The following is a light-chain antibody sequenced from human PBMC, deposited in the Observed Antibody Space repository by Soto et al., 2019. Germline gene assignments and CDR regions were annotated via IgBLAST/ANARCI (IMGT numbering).Light chain of an antibody. CDR1: RSNIGTNT. CDR2: SNN. J-gene: IGLJ2*01. V-gene: IGLV1-44*01. Sequence: QSVLTQPPSASGTPGQRVTISCSGSRSNIGTNTVTWYQQLPGMAPKLLIHSNNQRPSGVPDRFSGSKSGTSASLAISGLQSEDEADYYCAAWDVSFVVFGGGTKLPS. CDR3: AAWDVSFVV.